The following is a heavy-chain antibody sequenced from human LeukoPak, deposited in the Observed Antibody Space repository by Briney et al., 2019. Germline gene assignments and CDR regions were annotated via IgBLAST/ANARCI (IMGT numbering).Heavy chain of an antibody. CDR2: ISSNGDDT. CDR3: VRGTGY. J-gene: IGHJ4*02. Sequence: GGSLRLSCSVSGFTFSTYVMHWVRQAPGKGLEYVSAISSNGDDTYYADSVKGRFTISRDNTKNTLYLQMSSLRPDDTAVYFCVRGTGYWGQGTLVTVSS. V-gene: IGHV3-64D*06. CDR1: GFTFSTYV.